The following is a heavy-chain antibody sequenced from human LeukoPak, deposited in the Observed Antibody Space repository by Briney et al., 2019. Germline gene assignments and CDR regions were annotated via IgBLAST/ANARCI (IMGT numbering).Heavy chain of an antibody. Sequence: GESLKISCKGSGYSFTSYWIGWVRQMPGKGLEWMGIIYPGDSDTRYSPSFQGQVTISADKSISTAYLQWSSLKASDTAMYYCARGRCSSTSCYAIDYWGQGTLVTVSS. V-gene: IGHV5-51*01. CDR1: GYSFTSYW. CDR3: ARGRCSSTSCYAIDY. CDR2: IYPGDSDT. J-gene: IGHJ4*02. D-gene: IGHD2-2*01.